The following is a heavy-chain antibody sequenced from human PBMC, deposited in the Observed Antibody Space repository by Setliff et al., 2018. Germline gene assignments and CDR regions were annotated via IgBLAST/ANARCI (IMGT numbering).Heavy chain of an antibody. CDR1: GGSLTGTSNY. CDR3: ARALASGSYYGQSSYYMDV. J-gene: IGHJ6*03. Sequence: SETLSLTCTVSGGSLTGTSNYWAWIRQPPGKGLEWIGSVFYTEGTHYNESLKRRLAISLDTSKRQFSLKLTSVTAADTAVYYCARALASGSYYGQSSYYMDVWGKGTTVTVSS. CDR2: VFYTEGT. D-gene: IGHD3-10*01. V-gene: IGHV4-39*07.